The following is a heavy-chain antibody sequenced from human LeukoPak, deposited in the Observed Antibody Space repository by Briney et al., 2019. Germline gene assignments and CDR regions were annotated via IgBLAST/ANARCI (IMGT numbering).Heavy chain of an antibody. Sequence: PGGSPRLSCAASGFTFSSYAMHGVRQAPGKGLEWVAVISYDGSNKYYADSVKGRFTISRDNSKNTLYLQMNSLRAEDTAVYYCASFRYFDYWGQGTLVTVSS. V-gene: IGHV3-30*16. CDR3: ASFRYFDY. CDR1: GFTFSSYA. J-gene: IGHJ4*02. D-gene: IGHD1-14*01. CDR2: ISYDGSNK.